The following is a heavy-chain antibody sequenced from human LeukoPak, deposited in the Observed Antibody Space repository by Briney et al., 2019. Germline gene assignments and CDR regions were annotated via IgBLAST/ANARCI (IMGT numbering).Heavy chain of an antibody. Sequence: SETLSLTCTVSGGSISSYYWSWIRQPPGKGLEWIGHIYYSGSTNYNPSLKSRVTISVDTSKNQFSLKLSSVTAADTAVYYCARRAYYYYGMDVWGQGTTVTVSS. J-gene: IGHJ6*02. CDR3: ARRAYYYYGMDV. V-gene: IGHV4-59*08. CDR2: IYYSGST. CDR1: GGSISSYY.